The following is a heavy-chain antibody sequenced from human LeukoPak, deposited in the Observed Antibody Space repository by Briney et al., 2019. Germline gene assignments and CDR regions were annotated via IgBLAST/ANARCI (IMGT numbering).Heavy chain of an antibody. CDR2: IRYDGSNK. Sequence: GGSLRLSCAASGFTFSSYGMHWVRQAPGKGLEWVAFIRYDGSNKYYADSVKGRFTISRDNSKNTLYLQMNSLRAEDTAVYYCAKDTGSSLSPFDYWGQGTLVTVSS. V-gene: IGHV3-30*02. CDR3: AKDTGSSLSPFDY. CDR1: GFTFSSYG. D-gene: IGHD2-15*01. J-gene: IGHJ4*02.